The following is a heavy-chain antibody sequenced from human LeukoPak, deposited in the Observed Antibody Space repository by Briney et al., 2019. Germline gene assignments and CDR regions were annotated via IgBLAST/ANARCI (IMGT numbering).Heavy chain of an antibody. V-gene: IGHV1-46*01. CDR2: INPSGGST. D-gene: IGHD6-13*01. CDR1: GYTFTSYY. J-gene: IGHJ5*02. Sequence: ASVKVPCKASGYTFTSYYMHWVRQAPGQGLEWMGIINPSGGSTSYAQKFQGRVTMTRDTSTSTVYMELSSLRSEDTAVYYCARARPIIAAAGSGFNNWFDPWGQGTLVTVSS. CDR3: ARARPIIAAAGSGFNNWFDP.